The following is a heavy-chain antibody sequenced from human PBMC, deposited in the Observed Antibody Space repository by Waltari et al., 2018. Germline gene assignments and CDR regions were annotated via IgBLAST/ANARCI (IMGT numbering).Heavy chain of an antibody. Sequence: VQLVQSGAEVKKPGASVKVSCKASGFTFSSYSMNWVRQAPGKGLEWVSSIRRSSGYIYYADTVKGRFTISRDNAKNSLYLQMNSLRAEDTAVYYCARGFIAAAGTGDYFDYWGQGTLVTVSS. CDR1: GFTFSSYS. V-gene: IGHV3-21*01. J-gene: IGHJ4*02. D-gene: IGHD6-13*01. CDR2: IRRSSGYI. CDR3: ARGFIAAAGTGDYFDY.